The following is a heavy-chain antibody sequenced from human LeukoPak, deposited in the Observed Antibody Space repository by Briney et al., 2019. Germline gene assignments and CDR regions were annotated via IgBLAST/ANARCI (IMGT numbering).Heavy chain of an antibody. J-gene: IGHJ4*02. D-gene: IGHD3-10*01. CDR1: GGTFSSYA. CDR2: IIPIFGTA. V-gene: IGHV1-69*13. Sequence: SVKVSCKASGGTFSSYAISWVRQAPGQGLEWMGGIIPIFGTANYAQKFQGRVTITADESTSTAYMELSSLRSEDTAVYYCAGGLGRGDGSGSYVFDYWGQGTLVTASS. CDR3: AGGLGRGDGSGSYVFDY.